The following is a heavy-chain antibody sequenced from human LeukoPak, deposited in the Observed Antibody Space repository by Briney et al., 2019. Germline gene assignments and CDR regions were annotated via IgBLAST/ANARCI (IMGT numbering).Heavy chain of an antibody. CDR2: ISSSGSTI. CDR3: ARGGQDDILTGYYIGLTLDY. J-gene: IGHJ4*02. Sequence: LRLSCAASGFTFSDYYMSWIRQAPGKGLEWVSYISSSGSTIYYADSVKGRFTISRDNAKNSLYLQMDSLRAEDTAVYYCARGGQDDILTGYYIGLTLDYWGQGTLVTVSS. V-gene: IGHV3-11*04. D-gene: IGHD3-9*01. CDR1: GFTFSDYY.